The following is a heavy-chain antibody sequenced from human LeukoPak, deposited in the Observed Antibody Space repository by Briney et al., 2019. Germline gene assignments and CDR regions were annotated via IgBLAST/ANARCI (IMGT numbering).Heavy chain of an antibody. CDR1: GGSISSSY. CDR3: ARHEPPGARRHLDY. V-gene: IGHV4-59*08. Sequence: RPSETLSLTCNVSGGSISSSYWSWIRQPPGKGLEWVGYIYNTGTTNYNPSLNSRVTISVDTSKNQLSLRLSSVTAADTAVYYCARHEPPGARRHLDYWGQGTLVTVSS. J-gene: IGHJ4*02. D-gene: IGHD1-14*01. CDR2: IYNTGTT.